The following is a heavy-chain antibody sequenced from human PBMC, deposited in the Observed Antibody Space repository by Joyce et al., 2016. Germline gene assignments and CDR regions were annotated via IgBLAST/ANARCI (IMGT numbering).Heavy chain of an antibody. CDR1: GFTFSSYG. CDR3: AKDLRALLYDSSGYPDS. Sequence: QVQLVESGGGVVQPGRSLRLSCAASGFTFSSYGMHWVRQAPAKGLEWVAVISYDGRNQYYADSVKGRFTISRDNSKNTLYLQLNSLRPEDTAVYYCAKDLRALLYDSSGYPDSWGQGTLVAVSS. D-gene: IGHD3-22*01. CDR2: ISYDGRNQ. J-gene: IGHJ4*02. V-gene: IGHV3-30*18.